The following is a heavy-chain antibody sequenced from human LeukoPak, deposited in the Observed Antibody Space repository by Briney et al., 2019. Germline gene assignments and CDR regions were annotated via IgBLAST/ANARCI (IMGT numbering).Heavy chain of an antibody. V-gene: IGHV3-23*01. D-gene: IGHD2-15*01. CDR1: GFTFSSYG. J-gene: IGHJ5*02. Sequence: PGGSLRLSCAASGFTFSSYGMSWVRQAPGKGLEWVSAISGSGGSTYYADSVKGRFTISRDNSKNTLYLQMNSLRAEDTAVYYCARIVVVVAATGSWFDPWGQGTLVTVSS. CDR3: ARIVVVVAATGSWFDP. CDR2: ISGSGGST.